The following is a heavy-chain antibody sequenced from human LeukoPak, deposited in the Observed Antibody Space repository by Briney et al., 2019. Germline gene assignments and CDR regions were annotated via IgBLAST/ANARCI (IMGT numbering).Heavy chain of an antibody. J-gene: IGHJ6*04. CDR2: ISGSAGTT. CDR1: GFTFSTYS. D-gene: IGHD3-10*02. V-gene: IGHV3-23*01. CDR3: AELGITMIGGV. Sequence: GGSLRLSCAASGFTFSTYSMNWVRQAPGKGLEWVSVISGSAGTTYYADSVKGRFTISRDDSKNTLYLQMNSLRAEDTAVYYCAELGITMIGGVWGKGTTVTISS.